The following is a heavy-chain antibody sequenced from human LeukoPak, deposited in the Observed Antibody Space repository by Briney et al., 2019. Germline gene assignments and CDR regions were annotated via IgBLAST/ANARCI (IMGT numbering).Heavy chain of an antibody. CDR2: ISSTSSYI. CDR1: GLIFSSYS. Sequence: PGRSLTLSCAPSGLIFSSYSMNWVRQAPGKGLEWVSFISSTSSYIYCAGAVKGRFTISRDNAKNSLYLQLNSLRAEDTAVYYCARARYSSSPFDPWGQGNLVTVSS. CDR3: ARARYSSSPFDP. V-gene: IGHV3-21*01. J-gene: IGHJ5*02. D-gene: IGHD6-13*01.